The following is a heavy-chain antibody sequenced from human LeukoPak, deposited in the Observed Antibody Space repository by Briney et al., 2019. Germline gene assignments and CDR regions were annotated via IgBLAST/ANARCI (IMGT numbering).Heavy chain of an antibody. J-gene: IGHJ4*02. D-gene: IGHD6-19*01. V-gene: IGHV1-46*01. CDR3: ARDRGLLYGSSGCLDS. CDR1: GYTFTSYY. Sequence: ASVTVSFTASGYTFTSYYMHWVRQAPGQGLEWMGINNPSSGTTSYAQKFQGRVTMTRDTSTSTVYMELSSLTSEDTAVYYCARDRGLLYGSSGCLDSWGQGTLVTVSS. CDR2: NNPSSGTT.